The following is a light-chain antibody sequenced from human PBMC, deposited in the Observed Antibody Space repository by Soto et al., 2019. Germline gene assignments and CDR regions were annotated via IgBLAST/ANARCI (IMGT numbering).Light chain of an antibody. Sequence: QSALTQPPSASGSPGQSVTISGTGTSSDVGGYKDVSWYQQHPGKAPKLMIYEVSKRPPGVPDRFSGSKSGKPASLTVSGLQAEDEADYYCSSDGGNNNLGVFGTGTKLTVL. CDR1: SSDVGGYKD. CDR3: SSDGGNNNLGV. CDR2: EVS. J-gene: IGLJ1*01. V-gene: IGLV2-8*01.